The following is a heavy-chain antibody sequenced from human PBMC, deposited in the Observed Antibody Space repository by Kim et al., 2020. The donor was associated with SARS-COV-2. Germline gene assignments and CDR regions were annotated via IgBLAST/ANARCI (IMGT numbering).Heavy chain of an antibody. J-gene: IGHJ4*02. D-gene: IGHD6-13*01. Sequence: SLKSRVTISVDTSKNQFSLELSSVTAADTAVYYCARAIAAAGIGMYYFDYWGQGTLVTVSS. CDR3: ARAIAAAGIGMYYFDY. V-gene: IGHV4-39*07.